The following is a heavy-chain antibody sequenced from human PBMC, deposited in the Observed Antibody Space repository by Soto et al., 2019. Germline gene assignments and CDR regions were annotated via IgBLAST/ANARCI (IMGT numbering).Heavy chain of an antibody. J-gene: IGHJ5*02. CDR1: GGSFSGYY. CDR2: INHSGST. Sequence: SETLSLTSAVYGGSFSGYYWSWIRQPPGKGLEWIGEINHSGSTNYNPSLKSRVTISVDQSKNQFSLKLSSVTAADTAVYYCASRTAGGSETYYNSWFDPWGQGTLVTVSS. V-gene: IGHV4-34*01. D-gene: IGHD3-10*01. CDR3: ASRTAGGSETYYNSWFDP.